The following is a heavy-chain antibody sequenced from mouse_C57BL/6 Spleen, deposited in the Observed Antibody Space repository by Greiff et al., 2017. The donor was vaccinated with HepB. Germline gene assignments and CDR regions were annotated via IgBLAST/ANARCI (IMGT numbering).Heavy chain of an antibody. CDR1: GFSLTSYG. V-gene: IGHV2-2*01. CDR2: IWSGGST. CDR3: ARPHYYGSSMYFDV. Sequence: VKLMESGPGLVQPSQSLSITCTVSGFSLTSYGVHWVRQSPGKGLEWLGVIWSGGSTDYNAAFISRLSISKDNSKSQVFFKMNSLQADDTAIYYCARPHYYGSSMYFDVWGTGTTVTVSS. D-gene: IGHD1-1*01. J-gene: IGHJ1*03.